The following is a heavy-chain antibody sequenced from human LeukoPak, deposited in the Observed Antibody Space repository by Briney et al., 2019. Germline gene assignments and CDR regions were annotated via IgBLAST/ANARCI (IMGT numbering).Heavy chain of an antibody. CDR1: GFTFSDYS. Sequence: GGSLRLSCAASGFTFSDYSMNWVRQAPGKGLEWVSSITSSGTYIYYADSVKGRFTISRDNAKNSLYLQMNSLRAEDTAVYYCARGISVAGPYYYFDYWGQGTLVTVSS. D-gene: IGHD6-19*01. J-gene: IGHJ4*02. CDR2: ITSSGTYI. CDR3: ARGISVAGPYYYFDY. V-gene: IGHV3-21*01.